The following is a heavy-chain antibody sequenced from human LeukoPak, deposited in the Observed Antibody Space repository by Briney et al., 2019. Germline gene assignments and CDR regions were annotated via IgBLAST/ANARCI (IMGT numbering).Heavy chain of an antibody. CDR1: GFTFSSYA. Sequence: GGSLRLSCAASGFTFSSYAMSWVRQSPGKGLEWVSGISGSAAVTYYADSVKGRFTISRDNSKNTLYLQMNGLRAEDTAIYYCARAAAVCSSTSCYGHYWGQGTLVTVSS. D-gene: IGHD2-2*01. CDR3: ARAAAVCSSTSCYGHY. CDR2: ISGSAAVT. J-gene: IGHJ4*02. V-gene: IGHV3-23*01.